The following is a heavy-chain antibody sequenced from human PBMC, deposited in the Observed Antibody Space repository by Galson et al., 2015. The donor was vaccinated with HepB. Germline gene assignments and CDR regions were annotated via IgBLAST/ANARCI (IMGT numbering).Heavy chain of an antibody. CDR1: EFTVSTTF. CDR2: IYTDGTT. Sequence: SLRLSCAASEFTVSTTFMTWVRQAPGKGLEWVSVIYTDGTTYYGDSVKGRFTISRDKSKNMLYLQMYRLRAEDTAVYYCAKTRRLDVWGQGTTVIVSS. CDR3: AKTRRLDV. V-gene: IGHV3-53*01. D-gene: IGHD1-1*01. J-gene: IGHJ6*02.